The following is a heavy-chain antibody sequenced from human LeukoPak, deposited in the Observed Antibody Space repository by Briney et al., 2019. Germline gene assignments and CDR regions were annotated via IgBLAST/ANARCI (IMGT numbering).Heavy chain of an antibody. CDR2: ISAYNGNT. Sequence: ASVKVSFKASGYTFTSYGISWVRQAPGQGLEWMGWISAYNGNTNYAKKLQGRVTMTTDTSTSTAYMELRSLRSDDTAVYYCARDSLSVDYSKIVAWFDPWGQGTLVTVSS. CDR3: ARDSLSVDYSKIVAWFDP. V-gene: IGHV1-18*01. D-gene: IGHD4-11*01. J-gene: IGHJ5*02. CDR1: GYTFTSYG.